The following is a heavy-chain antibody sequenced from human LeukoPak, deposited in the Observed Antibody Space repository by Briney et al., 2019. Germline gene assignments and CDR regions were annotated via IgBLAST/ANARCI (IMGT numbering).Heavy chain of an antibody. D-gene: IGHD1-14*01. Sequence: GGSLRLSCAASGFTFSTSAMGWVRRAPGKGLEWVSSIKGGGGDPFYADSVKGRFTISRDNSKSTLFLQLNSLRADDSAVYYCAKGGHDFNPFYRWGQGTLVTVSS. CDR2: IKGGGGDP. CDR1: GFTFSTSA. J-gene: IGHJ4*02. CDR3: AKGGHDFNPFYR. V-gene: IGHV3-23*01.